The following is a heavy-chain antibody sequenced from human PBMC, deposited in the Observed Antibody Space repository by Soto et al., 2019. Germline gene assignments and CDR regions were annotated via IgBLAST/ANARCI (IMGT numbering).Heavy chain of an antibody. CDR1: GFTFSSYG. CDR3: ASRTRYYGMDV. D-gene: IGHD2-2*01. CDR2: ISASGGTT. V-gene: IGHV3-23*01. J-gene: IGHJ6*02. Sequence: PGGSLRLSCAASGFTFSSYGMNWVRQAPGKGLEWVSTISASGGTTYYTDSVKGRFTISRDNSKKTLYLQMNGLRTEDTGVYYCASRTRYYGMDVWGQGTTVTVSS.